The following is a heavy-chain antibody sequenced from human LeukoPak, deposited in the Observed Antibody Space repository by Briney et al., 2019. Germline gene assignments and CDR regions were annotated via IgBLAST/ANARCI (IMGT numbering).Heavy chain of an antibody. V-gene: IGHV3-73*01. D-gene: IGHD6-19*01. CDR3: TRRAWGSGWGAFDI. CDR2: IRSKANNYAT. CDR1: GFAFSDSD. J-gene: IGHJ3*02. Sequence: GGSLRLSCAASGFAFSDSDMYWVRQAPEKGLEWVGRIRSKANNYATAYAVSVKGRFTISRDDSKNTAHLQMNRLKTEDTAVYYCTRRAWGSGWGAFDIWGQGTMVTVPS.